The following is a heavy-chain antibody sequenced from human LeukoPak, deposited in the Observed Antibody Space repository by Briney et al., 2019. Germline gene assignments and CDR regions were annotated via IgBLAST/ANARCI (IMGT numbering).Heavy chain of an antibody. CDR1: GYTFTDYD. V-gene: IGHV1-2*02. CDR3: AREFLGGKGCLDP. Sequence: ASVKVSCKASGYTFTDYDIYWVRQAPGQGLEYMGWLNPNSGGTNYAQKFQGRVTMTRDTSINTAYKELSRLRSDDTAIYYCAREFLGGKGCLDPWGQGTLVTVSS. CDR2: LNPNSGGT. D-gene: IGHD3-16*01. J-gene: IGHJ5*02.